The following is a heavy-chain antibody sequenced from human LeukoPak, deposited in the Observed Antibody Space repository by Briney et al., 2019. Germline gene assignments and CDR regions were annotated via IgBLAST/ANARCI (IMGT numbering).Heavy chain of an antibody. CDR1: GFTASSNY. CDR2: IYSGGST. V-gene: IGHV3-66*01. CDR3: ARESYCSSTSCQWFHY. Sequence: PGGSLRLSCAASGFTASSNYMSWVRQAPGKGLEWVSVIYSGGSTYYADSVKGRFTISRDNSKNTLYLQMNSLRAEDTAVYYCARESYCSSTSCQWFHYWGQGTLVTVSS. D-gene: IGHD2-2*01. J-gene: IGHJ4*02.